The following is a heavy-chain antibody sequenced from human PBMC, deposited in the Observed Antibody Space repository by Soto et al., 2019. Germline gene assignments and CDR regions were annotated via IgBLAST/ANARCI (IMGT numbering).Heavy chain of an antibody. J-gene: IGHJ6*03. CDR2: ISSSSSYI. CDR3: ARDRDIVATIGYYYYYMDV. V-gene: IGHV3-21*01. CDR1: GFTFSSYS. D-gene: IGHD5-12*01. Sequence: GGSLRLSCAASGFTFSSYSMNWVRQAPGKGLEWVSSISSSSSYIYYADSVKGRFTISRDNAKNSLYLQMNSLRAEDTAVYYCARDRDIVATIGYYYYYMDVWGKGTTVTVSS.